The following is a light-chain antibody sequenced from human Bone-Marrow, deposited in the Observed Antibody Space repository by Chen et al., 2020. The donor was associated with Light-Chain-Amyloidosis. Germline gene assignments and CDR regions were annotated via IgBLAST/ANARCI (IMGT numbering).Light chain of an antibody. CDR2: EGS. CDR1: SSDGGSYNL. Sequence: QSALTQPASVSGSPGQSITISCAATSSDGGSYNLVSWYQQHPGKAPKLMIYEGSKRPSGVSNRFSGSKSGNTASLTISGLQAEDEADYYCCSYAGSSTFVVFGGGTKLTVL. J-gene: IGLJ2*01. CDR3: CSYAGSSTFVV. V-gene: IGLV2-23*01.